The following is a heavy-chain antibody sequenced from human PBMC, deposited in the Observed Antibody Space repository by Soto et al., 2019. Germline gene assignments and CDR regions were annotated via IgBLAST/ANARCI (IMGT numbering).Heavy chain of an antibody. J-gene: IGHJ4*02. Sequence: GSLRLSCAASGFTFSSYAMSWVRQAPGKGLEWVSAISGSGGSTYYADSVKGRFTISRDNSKNTLYLQMNSLRAEDTAVYYCATNPKRVTMIVVGFDYWGQGTLVTVSS. CDR3: ATNPKRVTMIVVGFDY. V-gene: IGHV3-23*01. CDR2: ISGSGGST. D-gene: IGHD3-22*01. CDR1: GFTFSSYA.